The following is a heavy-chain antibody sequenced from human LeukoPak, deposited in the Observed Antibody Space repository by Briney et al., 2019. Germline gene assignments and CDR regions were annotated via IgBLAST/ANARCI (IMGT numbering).Heavy chain of an antibody. D-gene: IGHD3-22*01. J-gene: IGHJ4*02. Sequence: SETLSLTCTVSGGSLSSYYWSWLRQPAGKGLEWIGRIYTSGSTNYNPSLKSRVTMSVDTSKNQFSLKLSSVTAADTAVYYCARGDYDSSGYYIWGQGTLVTVSS. V-gene: IGHV4-4*07. CDR3: ARGDYDSSGYYI. CDR1: GGSLSSYY. CDR2: IYTSGST.